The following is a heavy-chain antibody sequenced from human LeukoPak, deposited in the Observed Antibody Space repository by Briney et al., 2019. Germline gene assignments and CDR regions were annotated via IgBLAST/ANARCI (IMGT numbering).Heavy chain of an antibody. J-gene: IGHJ4*02. D-gene: IGHD3-3*01. CDR2: ISYDGSNK. V-gene: IGHV3-30*03. CDR1: GFTFSSYD. Sequence: GGSLRLSCAASGFTFSSYDMHWVRQAPGKGLEWVAVISYDGSNKYYADSVKGRFTISRDNSKNTLYLQMNSLRAEDTAVYYCARLSGPFDYWGQGTLVTVSS. CDR3: ARLSGPFDY.